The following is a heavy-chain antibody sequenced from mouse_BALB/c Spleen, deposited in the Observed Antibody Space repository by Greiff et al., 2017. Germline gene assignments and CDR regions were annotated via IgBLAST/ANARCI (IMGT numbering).Heavy chain of an antibody. Sequence: EVKLQESGPGLVKPSQSLSLTCSVTGYSITSCYYWNLIRQFPGNKLEWMGYISYDGSNNYNPSLKNRISITRDTSKNQFFLKLNSVTTEDTATYYCAIYYGNFAWFAYWGQGTLVTVSA. CDR3: AIYYGNFAWFAY. D-gene: IGHD2-1*01. CDR1: GYSITSCYY. V-gene: IGHV3-6*02. CDR2: ISYDGSN. J-gene: IGHJ3*01.